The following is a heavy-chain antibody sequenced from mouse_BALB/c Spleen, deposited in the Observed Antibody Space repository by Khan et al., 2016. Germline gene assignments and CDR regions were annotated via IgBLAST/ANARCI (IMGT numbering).Heavy chain of an antibody. CDR2: ITYSGTT. J-gene: IGHJ4*01. D-gene: IGHD2-2*01. Sequence: EVKLEESGPGLVKPSQSLSLTCTVTGYSITSDYAWNWIRQFPGNKLEWMGYITYSGTTTYNPSLKSRISITRDTSKNQFFLQLNSVTTEDTATDYCARWLDAMDYWGQGTSVTVSS. V-gene: IGHV3-2*02. CDR1: GYSITSDYA. CDR3: ARWLDAMDY.